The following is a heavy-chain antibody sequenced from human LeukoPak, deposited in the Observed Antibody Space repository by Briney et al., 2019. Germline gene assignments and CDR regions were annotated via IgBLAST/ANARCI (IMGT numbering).Heavy chain of an antibody. CDR2: INMDGSIT. Sequence: QAGGSLRLSCAASGFTFSNYRMHWVRQAPGKGLVWVSRINMDGSITIYADSVKGRFIISRDNAKSTLYLQMNSLRAESTAVYYCAREYGYNTAHFDYWGQGTLVTVSS. J-gene: IGHJ4*02. CDR3: AREYGYNTAHFDY. V-gene: IGHV3-74*01. CDR1: GFTFSNYR. D-gene: IGHD5-24*01.